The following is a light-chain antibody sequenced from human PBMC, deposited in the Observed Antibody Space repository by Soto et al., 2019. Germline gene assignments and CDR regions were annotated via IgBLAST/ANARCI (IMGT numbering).Light chain of an antibody. CDR2: GAS. CDR1: QNVYSN. J-gene: IGKJ1*01. CDR3: QQYADWPRT. V-gene: IGKV3-15*01. Sequence: ETVLTQSPATLSVSPGERVTLSCRAGQNVYSNLAWYQHKPGQAPRLLVYGASTRATDIPARFSGSGSGRDFTLTISSLQSEDFAVYYCQQYADWPRTFGQGTKLEFK.